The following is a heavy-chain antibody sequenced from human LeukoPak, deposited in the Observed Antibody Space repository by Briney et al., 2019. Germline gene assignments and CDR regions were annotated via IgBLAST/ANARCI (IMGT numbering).Heavy chain of an antibody. J-gene: IGHJ4*02. CDR3: ARTYRYDSSGYSVDY. D-gene: IGHD3-22*01. Sequence: PGGSLRLSCAASGFTLSDHNIDWVRQAPGKGLEWVGRSRNKANRYTTEYAASVKGRFTISRDDSQNSLYLQMNSLRTEDTAVYYCARTYRYDSSGYSVDYWGQGTLVTVSS. V-gene: IGHV3-72*01. CDR1: GFTLSDHN. CDR2: SRNKANRYTT.